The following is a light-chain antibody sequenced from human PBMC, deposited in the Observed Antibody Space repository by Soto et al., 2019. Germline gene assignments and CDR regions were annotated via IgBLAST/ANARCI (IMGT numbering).Light chain of an antibody. J-gene: IGKJ1*01. V-gene: IGKV4-1*01. CDR2: WAS. CDR3: QQYPGPPWT. CDR1: RTVLYTSNNKNY. Sequence: DIVMTQSPDSLAVSLGERATINCKSSRTVLYTSNNKNYLAWYQQKPGQPPKLLLYWASTRQSGVPDRFSGSGSGTHFTLTISSLQAEDVAVYYCQQYPGPPWTFGQGTKVEIK.